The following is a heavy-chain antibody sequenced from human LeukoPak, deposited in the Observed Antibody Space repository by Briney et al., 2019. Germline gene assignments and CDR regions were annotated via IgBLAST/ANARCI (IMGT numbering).Heavy chain of an antibody. Sequence: PGGSLRLSCAASGFTFSGSAMHWVRQAPGKGLEWVAFIRYDESNKYYADSVKGRFTISRDNSKNTLYLQMNSLRAEDTAVYYCAKPLRIVGATSLFDYWGQGTLVTVSP. CDR2: IRYDESNK. CDR3: AKPLRIVGATSLFDY. CDR1: GFTFSGSA. J-gene: IGHJ4*02. V-gene: IGHV3-30*02. D-gene: IGHD1-26*01.